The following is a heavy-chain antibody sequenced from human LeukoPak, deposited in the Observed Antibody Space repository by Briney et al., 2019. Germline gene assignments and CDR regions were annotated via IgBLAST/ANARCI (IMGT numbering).Heavy chain of an antibody. Sequence: PSETLSLTCTVSGYSISSGYYWGWIRQPPGKGLEWIGSIYHSGSTYYNPSLKSRVTISVDTSKNQFSLKLSSVTAADTAVYYCARSLTFLEYFDYWGQGTLVTVSS. J-gene: IGHJ4*02. V-gene: IGHV4-38-2*02. CDR2: IYHSGST. CDR1: GYSISSGYY. CDR3: ARSLTFLEYFDY. D-gene: IGHD3-3*02.